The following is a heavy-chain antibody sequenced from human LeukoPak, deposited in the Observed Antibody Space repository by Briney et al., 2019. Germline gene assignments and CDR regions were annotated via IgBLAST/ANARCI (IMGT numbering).Heavy chain of an antibody. CDR2: IYTSGST. CDR1: GGSLSSGSYY. D-gene: IGHD3-3*01. Sequence: SQTLSLTCTVSGGSLSSGSYYWSWIRHPAGKGLEWIVRIYTSGSTNYNPSLKSRVTRSVDTSKDQFSLKLSAVSGADRAVYYCARDRITVFGVVIIDLYGMDVCGQGTTVTVSS. V-gene: IGHV4-61*02. J-gene: IGHJ6*02. CDR3: ARDRITVFGVVIIDLYGMDV.